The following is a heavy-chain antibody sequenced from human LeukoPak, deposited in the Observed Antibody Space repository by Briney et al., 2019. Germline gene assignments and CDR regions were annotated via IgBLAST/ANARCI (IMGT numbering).Heavy chain of an antibody. J-gene: IGHJ4*02. D-gene: IGHD3-10*01. Sequence: GRSLRLSCAASGFTFSSYAMHWVRQAPGKGLEWVAVISYDGSNKYYADSVKGRFTISRDNSKNTLYLQMNSLRAEDTAVYYCARSGLLWFGGHVGYWGQGTLVTVSS. V-gene: IGHV3-30-3*01. CDR2: ISYDGSNK. CDR3: ARSGLLWFGGHVGY. CDR1: GFTFSSYA.